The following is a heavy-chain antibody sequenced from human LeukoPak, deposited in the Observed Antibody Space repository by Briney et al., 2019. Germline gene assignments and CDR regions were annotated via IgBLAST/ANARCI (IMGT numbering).Heavy chain of an antibody. CDR2: IYSGGST. J-gene: IGHJ3*02. CDR3: ARSLATVTTYPDAFDI. Sequence: GGSLRLSCAASGFTVSSNYMSWVRQAPGKGLEWVSVIYSGGSTYYADSVKGRFTISRDNSKNTLYLQMNSLRAEDTAVYYCARSLATVTTYPDAFDIWGQGTMVTVSS. V-gene: IGHV3-66*01. D-gene: IGHD4-17*01. CDR1: GFTVSSNY.